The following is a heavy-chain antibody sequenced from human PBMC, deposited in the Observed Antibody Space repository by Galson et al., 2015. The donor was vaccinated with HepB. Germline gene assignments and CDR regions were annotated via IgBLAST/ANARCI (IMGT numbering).Heavy chain of an antibody. CDR1: GFPFSSYA. D-gene: IGHD2-2*01. CDR2: FYGGSRT. CDR3: ARVFGSGYCSRTSCLQPLGYSYYGMDV. V-gene: IGHV3-66*01. Sequence: SLRLSCAVSGFPFSSYAMHWVRQAPGKGLEWVSVFYGGSRTYYTDSVKGRFTVSRDISKNTLYLQMNSLRAEDTAVYYCARVFGSGYCSRTSCLQPLGYSYYGMDVWGQGTTVTVSS. J-gene: IGHJ6*02.